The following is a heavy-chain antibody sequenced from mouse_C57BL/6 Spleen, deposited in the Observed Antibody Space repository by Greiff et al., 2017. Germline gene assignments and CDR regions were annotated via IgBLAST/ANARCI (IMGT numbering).Heavy chain of an antibody. V-gene: IGHV1-26*01. D-gene: IGHD2-1*01. J-gene: IGHJ4*01. CDR2: INPNNGGT. CDR3: AGGNEDAMDY. Sequence: EVQLQQSGPELVKPGASVKISCKASGYTFTDYYMNWVKQSHGKSLEWIGDINPNNGGTSYNQKFKGKATLTVDKSSSTAYMELRSLTSEDSAVYYCAGGNEDAMDYWGQGTSVTVSS. CDR1: GYTFTDYY.